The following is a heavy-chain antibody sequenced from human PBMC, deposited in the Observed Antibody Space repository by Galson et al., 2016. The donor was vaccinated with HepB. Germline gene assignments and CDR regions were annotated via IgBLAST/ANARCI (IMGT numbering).Heavy chain of an antibody. D-gene: IGHD2/OR15-2a*01. CDR2: IKEDGSEK. V-gene: IGHV3-7*03. J-gene: IGHJ4*02. CDR1: GFTFSANW. CDR3: VRDRLKSTY. Sequence: FLRLSCAASGFTFSANWMSWVRQAPGKGLEWVANIKEDGSEKYYVDSVKGRFTMSRDNARNSVNLQMNSLRAEDTAVYYCVRDRLKSTYWGQGTLVTVSS.